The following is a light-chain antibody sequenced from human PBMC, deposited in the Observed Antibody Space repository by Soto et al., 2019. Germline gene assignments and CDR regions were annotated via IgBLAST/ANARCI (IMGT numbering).Light chain of an antibody. CDR3: RQYDDLPPT. CDR2: DAS. Sequence: DIQITQSPSSLSASVGDRLTITRQASQDISNFLNWYEQKPGKAPNLVIYDASNLETGVPSRFSGSGSGTDFTFTISSLQPEDIATYYCRQYDDLPPTFGQGTRLEI. CDR1: QDISNF. V-gene: IGKV1-33*01. J-gene: IGKJ5*01.